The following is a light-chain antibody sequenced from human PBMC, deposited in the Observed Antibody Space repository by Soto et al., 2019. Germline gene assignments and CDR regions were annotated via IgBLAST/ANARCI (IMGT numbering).Light chain of an antibody. CDR3: KSYAGSNTYV. Sequence: QSVLTQPPSASGSPGQSVTISCTGTKSDIGVYDFVSWYQHHPGKAPRLIIYEVVQRPSGVPDRFSGSKSGNTASLTVSGLQAADEADYFCKSYAGSNTYVFGRGTKVTAL. CDR1: KSDIGVYDF. CDR2: EVV. J-gene: IGLJ1*01. V-gene: IGLV2-8*01.